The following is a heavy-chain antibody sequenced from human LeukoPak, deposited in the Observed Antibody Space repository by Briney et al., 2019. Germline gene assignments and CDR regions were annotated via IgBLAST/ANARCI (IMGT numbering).Heavy chain of an antibody. CDR2: INPNSGGT. J-gene: IGHJ4*02. Sequence: GASVKVSCKASGYTFTGYYMHWVRQAPGQGLEWMGSINPNSGGTNYAQKFQGRVTMTRDTSISTAYMELSRLRSDDTAVYYCARPNYYDSSGYYVSDYWGQGTLVAVSS. CDR3: ARPNYYDSSGYYVSDY. CDR1: GYTFTGYY. V-gene: IGHV1-2*02. D-gene: IGHD3-22*01.